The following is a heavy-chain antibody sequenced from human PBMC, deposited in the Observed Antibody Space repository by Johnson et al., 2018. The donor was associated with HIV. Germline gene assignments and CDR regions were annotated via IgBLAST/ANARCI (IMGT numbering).Heavy chain of an antibody. CDR2: IYSGGST. J-gene: IGHJ3*02. V-gene: IGHV3-66*01. CDR3: ARDVASVYGSGDHAFDI. CDR1: GFTVSSNY. D-gene: IGHD3-10*01. Sequence: MLLVESGGGVVRPGGSLRLSCAASGFTVSSNYMSWVRQAPGKGLEWGSVIYSGGSTYYADSVKGRFTISRDNSRNTLYLKMGRLRVEDMAVYYCARDVASVYGSGDHAFDIWGQGTMVTVSS.